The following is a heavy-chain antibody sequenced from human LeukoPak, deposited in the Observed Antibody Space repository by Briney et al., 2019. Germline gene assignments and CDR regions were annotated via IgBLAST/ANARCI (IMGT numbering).Heavy chain of an antibody. J-gene: IGHJ4*02. CDR1: GFTFSHQG. V-gene: IGHV3-33*06. CDR2: IWSDGTNT. D-gene: IGHD4-11*01. Sequence: PGRSLRLSCATPGFTFSHQGMPWGRQAPAKGLEWVAVIWSDGTNTYYGDPVKGRFTISRDNFQRTVHLQINSRRAEDTAVYYCAKDAQRGFDYSNSLDKWGQGTLVTVSS. CDR3: AKDAQRGFDYSNSLDK.